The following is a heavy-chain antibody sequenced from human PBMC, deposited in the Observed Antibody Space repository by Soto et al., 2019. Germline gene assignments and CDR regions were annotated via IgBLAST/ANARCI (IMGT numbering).Heavy chain of an antibody. CDR2: IYWNDDK. CDR3: ARLLSAALFSYDL. D-gene: IGHD1-26*01. Sequence: QITLKESGPTLVKPTQTLTLTCTLSGFSHSTSGVAVGWIRQPPGQALEWLGHIYWNDDKYYSTSLKSRLSLSQDTSKNQVVLTMTNVDPLDTGTYYCARLLSAALFSYDLWGQGTLVTVSS. V-gene: IGHV2-5*01. J-gene: IGHJ5*02. CDR1: GFSHSTSGVA.